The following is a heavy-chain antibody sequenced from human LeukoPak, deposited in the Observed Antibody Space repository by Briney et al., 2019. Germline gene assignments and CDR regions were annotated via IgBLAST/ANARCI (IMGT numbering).Heavy chain of an antibody. CDR3: ARHGSHSSGLWYNWFDP. CDR1: GGSISSYY. CDR2: IYYGGST. V-gene: IGHV4-59*08. D-gene: IGHD6-19*01. Sequence: SETLSLTCTVSGGSISSYYWSWIRQPPGKGLEWIGYIYYGGSTNYNPSLKSRVTISVDTSKNQFSLKLSSVTAADTAVYYCARHGSHSSGLWYNWFDPWGQGTLVTVSS. J-gene: IGHJ5*02.